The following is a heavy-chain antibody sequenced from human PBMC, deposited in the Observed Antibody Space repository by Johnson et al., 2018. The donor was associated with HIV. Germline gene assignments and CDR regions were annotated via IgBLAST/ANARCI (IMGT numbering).Heavy chain of an antibody. Sequence: QVLLVESGGGVVQPGRSLRLSCAASGFTFSSYGMNWVRQAPGKGLEWVAVISYDGSNKYYADSVKGRFTISRDNSKNTRYLQMNSLRSEDTAVYYCARGLIDYGDSQAFDIWGQGTIVTVSS. CDR2: ISYDGSNK. D-gene: IGHD4-17*01. CDR1: GFTFSSYG. V-gene: IGHV3-30*03. J-gene: IGHJ3*02. CDR3: ARGLIDYGDSQAFDI.